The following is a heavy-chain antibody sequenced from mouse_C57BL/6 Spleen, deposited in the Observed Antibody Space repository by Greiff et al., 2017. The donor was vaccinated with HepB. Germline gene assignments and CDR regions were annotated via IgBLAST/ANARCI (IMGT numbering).Heavy chain of an antibody. CDR3: ASNYEGAYYFDY. CDR2: IHPNSGST. V-gene: IGHV1-64*01. CDR1: GYTFTSYW. J-gene: IGHJ2*01. Sequence: QVQLKQPGAELVKPGASVKLSCKASGYTFTSYWMHWVKQRPGQGLEWIGMIHPNSGSTNYNEKFKSKATLTVDKSSSTAYMQLSSLTSEDSAVYYCASNYEGAYYFDYWGQGTTLTVSS. D-gene: IGHD2-1*01.